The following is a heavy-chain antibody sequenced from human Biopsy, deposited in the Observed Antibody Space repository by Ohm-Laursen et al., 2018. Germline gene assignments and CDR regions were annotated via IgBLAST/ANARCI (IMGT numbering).Heavy chain of an antibody. CDR2: ISYTGGI. CDR1: GGSISGYH. V-gene: IGHV4-59*01. Sequence: GTLSLTWTVSGGSISGYHWSWIRKSPGKGLEWLAYISYTGGITSNPSLNGRATMSLDTSKNQFSLRLIYMTAADTAVYYCARMPHFDYWGQGILVTVSS. CDR3: ARMPHFDY. D-gene: IGHD2-2*01. J-gene: IGHJ4*02.